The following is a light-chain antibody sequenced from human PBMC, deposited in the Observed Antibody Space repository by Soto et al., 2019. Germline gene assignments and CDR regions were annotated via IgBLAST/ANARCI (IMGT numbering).Light chain of an antibody. J-gene: IGKJ1*01. CDR3: QQYNSYCT. CDR1: QSISSW. CDR2: KAS. Sequence: DIQMTQSPSTLSASLGDRVTITCRASQSISSWLAWYQQKPGKAPKLLIYKASSLESVFPSRFSGSGSGTEFTLTISSLQPEDFATYYCQQYNSYCTFGQGTKVDIK. V-gene: IGKV1-5*03.